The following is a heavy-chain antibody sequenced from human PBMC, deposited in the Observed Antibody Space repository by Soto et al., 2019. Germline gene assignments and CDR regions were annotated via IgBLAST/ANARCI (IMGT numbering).Heavy chain of an antibody. CDR1: GFSLSSTRVA. V-gene: IGHV2-5*02. J-gene: IGHJ4*02. CDR2: IYWDDDK. CDR3: AHSVVAGLGYYFDY. D-gene: IGHD6-19*01. Sequence: QITLKESGPTLVKPTQTLTLTCTFSGFSLSSTRVAVGWIRQPPGKALEWLALIYWDDDKRYSPFLKSRLTITKDTSKNPVVLKMTNMDPVDTATYYCAHSVVAGLGYYFDYWGQGTLVTVSS.